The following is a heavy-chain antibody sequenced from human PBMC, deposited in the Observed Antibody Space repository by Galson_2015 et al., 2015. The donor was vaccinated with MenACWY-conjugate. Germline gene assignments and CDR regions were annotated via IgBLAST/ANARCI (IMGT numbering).Heavy chain of an antibody. J-gene: IGHJ4*02. CDR1: GYSFTRYW. V-gene: IGHV5-10-1*01. Sequence: QSGAEVKKPGESLRISCKGSGYSFTRYWISWVRQMPGKGLEWMGRIDPSDSYTNYSPSFQGHVTISADKSISTAYLQWSSLKASDTAMYYCARRYCSGGSCYSNDYWGQGTLVTVSS. D-gene: IGHD2-15*01. CDR3: ARRYCSGGSCYSNDY. CDR2: IDPSDSYT.